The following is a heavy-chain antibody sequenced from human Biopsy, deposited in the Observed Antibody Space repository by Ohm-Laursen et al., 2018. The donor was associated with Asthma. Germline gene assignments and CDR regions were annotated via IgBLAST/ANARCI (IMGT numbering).Heavy chain of an antibody. J-gene: IGHJ3*02. CDR3: ARTYYDFLTGQVNDAFDI. CDR2: INAGNGNT. Sequence: ASVKVSCKASGYSFISYAIHWVRQAPGQRLEWMGGINAGNGNTKYSQKFQGRVTITRDTSASTAYMELSSLRSEDTAVYYCARTYYDFLTGQVNDAFDIWGQGTMVTVSS. D-gene: IGHD3-9*01. CDR1: GYSFISYA. V-gene: IGHV1-3*01.